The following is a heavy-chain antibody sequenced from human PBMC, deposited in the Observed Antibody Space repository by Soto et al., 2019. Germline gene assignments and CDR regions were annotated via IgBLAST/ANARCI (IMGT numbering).Heavy chain of an antibody. V-gene: IGHV3-30*18. CDR1: GFTFSSYG. J-gene: IGHJ5*02. CDR3: AKTAGYNYVWGSSGLDP. Sequence: GGSLRLSCAASGFTFSSYGMHWVRQAPGKGLEWVAVISYDGSDKYYADSVKGRFTISRDDSKNTLYLQMNSLRAEDTAVYYCAKTAGYNYVWGSSGLDPWGQGTLVTVSS. CDR2: ISYDGSDK. D-gene: IGHD3-16*01.